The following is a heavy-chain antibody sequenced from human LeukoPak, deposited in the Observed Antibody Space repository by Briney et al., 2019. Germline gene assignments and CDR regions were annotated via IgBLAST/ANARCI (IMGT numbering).Heavy chain of an antibody. CDR3: AKDLDDFWSGPSYYMDV. D-gene: IGHD3-3*01. CDR2: LRYDGSHK. J-gene: IGHJ6*03. Sequence: GGSLRLSCAASGFTFSSYAMHWVRQAPGKGLEWVAFLRYDGSHKYYADSVKGRFTISRDNSKNTLYLQMNSLRAEDTAVYYCAKDLDDFWSGPSYYMDVWGKGTTVTVSS. CDR1: GFTFSSYA. V-gene: IGHV3-30*02.